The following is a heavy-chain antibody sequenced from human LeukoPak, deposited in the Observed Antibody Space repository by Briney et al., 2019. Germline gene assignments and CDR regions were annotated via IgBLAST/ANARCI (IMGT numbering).Heavy chain of an antibody. D-gene: IGHD6-6*01. Sequence: PSETLSLTCTVSGGSISSSSYSWGWIRQPPGKGLEWIGSIYYSGSTYYNPSLKSRVTISVDTSKNQFSLKLSSATAADTAVYYCANRAKYSSSSRTSGWFDPWGQGTLVTVSS. V-gene: IGHV4-39*01. CDR2: IYYSGST. J-gene: IGHJ5*02. CDR1: GGSISSSSYS. CDR3: ANRAKYSSSSRTSGWFDP.